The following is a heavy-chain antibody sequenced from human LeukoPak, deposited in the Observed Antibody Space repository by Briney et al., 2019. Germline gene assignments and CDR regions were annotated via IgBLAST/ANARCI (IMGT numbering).Heavy chain of an antibody. D-gene: IGHD4-23*01. V-gene: IGHV3-23*01. CDR1: GFTFSSYA. Sequence: GGSLRLSCAASGFTFSSYAMIWVRQAPGKGLEWVSAISSTGGGTYYADSVKGRFTISRDSSKNTLYLQMNSLRVEDTAVYYCAKDGSSTAGVTLFDYWGQGTLVTVSS. CDR2: ISSTGGGT. J-gene: IGHJ4*02. CDR3: AKDGSSTAGVTLFDY.